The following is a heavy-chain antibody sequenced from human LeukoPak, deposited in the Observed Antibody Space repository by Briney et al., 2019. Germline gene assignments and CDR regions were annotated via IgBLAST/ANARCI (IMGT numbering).Heavy chain of an antibody. CDR1: GFTFSSYS. Sequence: GGSLRLSCAASGFTFSSYSMNWVRQAPGKGLEWVSSISRSSSYIYYAGSVKGRFTISRDNAKNSLSLQMNSLRAEDTAVYYCARGGALIAGSGRQDAFDIWGQGTMVTVSS. CDR2: ISRSSSYI. V-gene: IGHV3-21*01. CDR3: ARGGALIAGSGRQDAFDI. D-gene: IGHD3-10*01. J-gene: IGHJ3*02.